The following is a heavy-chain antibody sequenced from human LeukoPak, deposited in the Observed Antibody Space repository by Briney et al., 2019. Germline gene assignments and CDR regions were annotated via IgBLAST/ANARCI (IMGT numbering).Heavy chain of an antibody. V-gene: IGHV3-23*01. CDR2: IIGGGGT. Sequence: GGSLRLSCAASGFTFSSYVMSWVRQAPGKGLEWISSIIGGGGTYYADSVKGRFTISRDNSKNTLYLQMNSLRAEDTAVYYCAKRVMVRGVIGLDYWGQGTLVTVSS. CDR3: AKRVMVRGVIGLDY. CDR1: GFTFSSYV. J-gene: IGHJ4*02. D-gene: IGHD3-10*01.